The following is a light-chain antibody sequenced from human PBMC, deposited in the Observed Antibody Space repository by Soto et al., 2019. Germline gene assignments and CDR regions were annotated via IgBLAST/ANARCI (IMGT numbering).Light chain of an antibody. CDR1: SSNIGNDY. V-gene: IGLV1-51*01. Sequence: QSVLTQPPSVSAAPGQKVTISCSGSSSNIGNDYVSWFQQFPGAAPKLLIYHSHKRHSGVPDRFSGSTSGTSATLGITGLQTGDEAVYYCGAWDSSLTAWVFGGGTKLTVL. CDR3: GAWDSSLTAWV. J-gene: IGLJ3*02. CDR2: HSH.